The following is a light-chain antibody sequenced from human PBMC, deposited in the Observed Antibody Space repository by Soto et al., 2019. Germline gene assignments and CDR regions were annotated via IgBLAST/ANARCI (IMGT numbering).Light chain of an antibody. CDR1: SSDVGGYNY. Sequence: QSALPQPASVSGSPGQSITISCTGTSSDVGGYNYVSWYQQHPGKAPKLRIYDVSNRPSGVSNRFSGSKSGNTASLTISGPQAEDEADYYCTSYTSTSTLGVFGGGTKLNLL. J-gene: IGLJ2*01. V-gene: IGLV2-14*01. CDR2: DVS. CDR3: TSYTSTSTLGV.